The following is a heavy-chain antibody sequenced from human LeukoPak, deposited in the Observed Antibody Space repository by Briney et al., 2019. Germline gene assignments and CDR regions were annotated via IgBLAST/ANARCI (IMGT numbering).Heavy chain of an antibody. CDR1: GGSISSGGYY. J-gene: IGHJ4*02. D-gene: IGHD3-22*01. Sequence: SETLSPTCTVSGGSISSGGYYWSWIRQHPGKGLEWIGYIYYSGSTYYNPSLKSRVTISVDTSKNQFSLKLSSVTAADTAVYYCARRDSSGYLDYWGQGTLVTVSS. V-gene: IGHV4-31*03. CDR2: IYYSGST. CDR3: ARRDSSGYLDY.